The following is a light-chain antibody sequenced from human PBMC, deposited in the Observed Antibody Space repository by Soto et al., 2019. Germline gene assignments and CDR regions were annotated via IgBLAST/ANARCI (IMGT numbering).Light chain of an antibody. CDR1: QSVSSSY. CDR2: GTS. J-gene: IGKJ1*01. CDR3: QQYGNSRWT. V-gene: IGKV3-20*01. Sequence: EIVLTQSPDTLSLSPGERATLSCRASQSVSSSYLAWYQQTPGQAPRLLIYGTSNRATGIPDRFSGSGSGTDFTLTSRRLEPEDFAVYYCQQYGNSRWTFGQGPKVEIK.